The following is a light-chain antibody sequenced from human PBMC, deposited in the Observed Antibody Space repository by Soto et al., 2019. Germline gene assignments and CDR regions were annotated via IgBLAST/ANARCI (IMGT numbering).Light chain of an antibody. V-gene: IGKV1-39*01. CDR3: QQSYSTPRT. Sequence: DLQMTQSPSSLSASVGDRVTITCRASQSISSYLNWYQQKPGKAPKVLIYGASTLQSGVPSRFSGSGSGTDFTLTISSLQPEDFATYYCQQSYSTPRTFGQGTKLEIK. J-gene: IGKJ2*01. CDR1: QSISSY. CDR2: GAS.